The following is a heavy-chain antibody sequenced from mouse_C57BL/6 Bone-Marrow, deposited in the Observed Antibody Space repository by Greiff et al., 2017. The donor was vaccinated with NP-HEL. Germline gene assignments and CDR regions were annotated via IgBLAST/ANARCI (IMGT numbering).Heavy chain of an antibody. Sequence: VQLQESGPELVKPGASVKISCKASGYSFTSYYIHWVKQRPGQGLEWIGWIYPGSGNTKYNEKFKGKATLTADTSSSTAYMQLSSLTSEDSAVYYCARPAYYSNWFAYWGQGTLVTVSA. CDR2: IYPGSGNT. D-gene: IGHD2-5*01. V-gene: IGHV1-66*01. J-gene: IGHJ3*01. CDR1: GYSFTSYY. CDR3: ARPAYYSNWFAY.